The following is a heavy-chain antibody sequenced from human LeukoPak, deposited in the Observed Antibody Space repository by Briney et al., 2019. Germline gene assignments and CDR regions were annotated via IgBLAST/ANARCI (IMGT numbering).Heavy chain of an antibody. CDR3: ARDGYNAFDY. CDR1: GGSFSGYY. Sequence: KPSETLSLTCAVYGGSFSGYYWSWIRQPPGKGLEWIGEINHSGSTNYNPSLKSRVTISVDTSKNQFSLKLSSVTAADTAVYYCARDGYNAFDYWGQGTLVTVSS. V-gene: IGHV4-34*01. D-gene: IGHD5-24*01. CDR2: INHSGST. J-gene: IGHJ4*02.